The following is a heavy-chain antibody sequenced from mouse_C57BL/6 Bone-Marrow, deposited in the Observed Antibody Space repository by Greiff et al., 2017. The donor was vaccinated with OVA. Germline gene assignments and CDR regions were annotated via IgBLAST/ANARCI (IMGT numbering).Heavy chain of an antibody. V-gene: IGHV1-76*01. CDR2: IYPGSGNT. CDR3: ARGGMDY. CDR1: GYTFTGYY. Sequence: VQLVESGAELVRPGASVKLSCKASGYTFTGYYINWVKQRPGQGLEWIARIYPGSGNTYYNEKFKGKATLTAEKSSSTAYMQLSSLTSEDSAVFVCARGGMDYWGQGTSLTVSS. J-gene: IGHJ4*01.